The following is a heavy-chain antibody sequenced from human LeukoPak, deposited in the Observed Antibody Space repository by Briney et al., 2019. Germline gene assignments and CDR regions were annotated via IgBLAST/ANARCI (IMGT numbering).Heavy chain of an antibody. CDR1: GFSVNNNY. CDR3: AGGSYYGSGSRPGYLGH. CDR2: MDNFATK. V-gene: IGHV3-53*01. J-gene: IGHJ4*02. D-gene: IGHD3-10*01. Sequence: PGGSLRLSCAASGFSVNNNYVAWVRQAPGKGLEWVSSMDNFATKYYADSVQGRFTISRDSSRNTVFLQMNSLTVDDTAVYYCAGGSYYGSGSRPGYLGHWGLGTLVTVSS.